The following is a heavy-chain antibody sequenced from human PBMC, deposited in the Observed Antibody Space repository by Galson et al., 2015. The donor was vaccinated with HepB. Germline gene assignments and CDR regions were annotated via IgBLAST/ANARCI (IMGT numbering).Heavy chain of an antibody. Sequence: SLRLSCAASGFSFSSHGMHWVRQAPGKELEWVAVIWHDGSNKYYTESVKGRFTISRDNSKNTLYLQKNSLRAEDTAMYYCARDSSNGWYKMGWFDPWGQGTLVTVSS. D-gene: IGHD6-19*01. V-gene: IGHV3-33*01. CDR3: ARDSSNGWYKMGWFDP. CDR2: IWHDGSNK. J-gene: IGHJ5*02. CDR1: GFSFSSHG.